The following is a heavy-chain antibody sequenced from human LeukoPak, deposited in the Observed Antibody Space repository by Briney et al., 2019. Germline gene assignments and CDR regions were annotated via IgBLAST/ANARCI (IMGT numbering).Heavy chain of an antibody. D-gene: IGHD2-2*01. J-gene: IGHJ6*02. CDR3: ARDYRVPAADYYYYYGMDV. V-gene: IGHV1-18*01. Sequence: ASVKVSCKASGYTFTSYGISWVRQAPGQGLEWMGWISAYNGNTNYAQKLQGRVTMTTDTSTSTAHMELRSLRSDDTAVYYCARDYRVPAADYYYYYGMDVWGQGTTVTVSS. CDR1: GYTFTSYG. CDR2: ISAYNGNT.